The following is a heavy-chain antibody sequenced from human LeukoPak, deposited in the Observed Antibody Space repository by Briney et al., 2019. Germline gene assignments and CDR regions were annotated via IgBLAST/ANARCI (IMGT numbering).Heavy chain of an antibody. V-gene: IGHV4-61*02. CDR1: SGSISSGSYY. CDR2: IYTSGST. CDR3: ARGGITFGGVIGY. Sequence: SETLSLTCTVSSGSISSGSYYWSWIRQPAGKGLEWIGRIYTSGSTNYNPSLKSRVTISVDTSKNQFSLKLSSVTAADTAVYYCARGGITFGGVIGYWGQGTLVTVSS. J-gene: IGHJ4*02. D-gene: IGHD3-16*02.